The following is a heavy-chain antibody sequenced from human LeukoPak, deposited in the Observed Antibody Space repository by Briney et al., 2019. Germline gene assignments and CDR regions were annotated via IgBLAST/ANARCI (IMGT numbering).Heavy chain of an antibody. J-gene: IGHJ6*02. CDR1: GGTFSSYA. V-gene: IGHV1-69*13. CDR3: ARDPKNYCDSSGTSYYYYGMDV. CDR2: IIPIFGTA. Sequence: GASVKVSCKASGGTFSSYAISWVRQAPGQGLEWMGGIIPIFGTANYAQKFQGRVTITADESTSTAYMELSSLRSEDTAVYYCARDPKNYCDSSGTSYYYYGMDVWGQGTTVTVSS. D-gene: IGHD3-22*01.